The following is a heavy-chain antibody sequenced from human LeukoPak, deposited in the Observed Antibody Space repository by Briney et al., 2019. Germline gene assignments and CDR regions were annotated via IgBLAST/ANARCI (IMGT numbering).Heavy chain of an antibody. CDR1: GYTLTGYY. Sequence: ASLKVSCKASGYTLTGYYMHWVRQAPGQGLEWMGWINPNSGGTNYAQKFQGWVTMTRDTSLNTAYMELSRLRSDDTAVYYCARRRPITIFGVVGFDYWGQGTLVTVSS. J-gene: IGHJ4*02. D-gene: IGHD3-3*01. CDR2: INPNSGGT. CDR3: ARRRPITIFGVVGFDY. V-gene: IGHV1-2*04.